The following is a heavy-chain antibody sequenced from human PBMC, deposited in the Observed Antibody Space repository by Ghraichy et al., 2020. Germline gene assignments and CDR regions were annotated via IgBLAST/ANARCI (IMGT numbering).Heavy chain of an antibody. D-gene: IGHD2-2*01. V-gene: IGHV4-59*01. J-gene: IGHJ6*02. CDR1: GGSISSYY. CDR2: IYYSGST. Sequence: SETLSLTCTVSGGSISSYYWSWIRQPPGKGLEWIGYIYYSGSTNYNPSLKSRVTISVDTSQNQLSLKLSSVTAADTAVYYCARVPVPAASPAFGFDYYGMDVWGQGTTVTVSS. CDR3: ARVPVPAASPAFGFDYYGMDV.